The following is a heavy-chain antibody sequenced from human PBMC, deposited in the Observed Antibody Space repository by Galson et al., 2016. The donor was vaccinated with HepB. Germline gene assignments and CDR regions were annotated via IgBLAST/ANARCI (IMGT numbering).Heavy chain of an antibody. CDR3: ARSGTFYIFDF. J-gene: IGHJ4*02. CDR1: GGSITDYR. Sequence: ETLSLTCSVSGGSITDYRWSWIRQPPGKGLEWIGYFYGSGRTDYNPSLKSRVTLAVDTSKNQFPLKLSSMTAADPAVYYCARSGTFYIFDFWGQGTLVTVSS. CDR2: FYGSGRT. D-gene: IGHD2/OR15-2a*01. V-gene: IGHV4-59*01.